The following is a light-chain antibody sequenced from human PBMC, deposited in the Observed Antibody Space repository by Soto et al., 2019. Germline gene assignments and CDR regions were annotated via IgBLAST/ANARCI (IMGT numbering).Light chain of an antibody. V-gene: IGKV3-20*01. J-gene: IGKJ4*01. CDR1: QSVRSSR. CDR3: QQYDIAPLT. Sequence: EIVLTQSPGTLSLSPGERATLSCRASQSVRSSRLAWYQQKPGQPPRLLISGASSRATGIPDRFSGSESGTDFTLIISRLESEDVAFYYCQQYDIAPLTFGGGTKVEIK. CDR2: GAS.